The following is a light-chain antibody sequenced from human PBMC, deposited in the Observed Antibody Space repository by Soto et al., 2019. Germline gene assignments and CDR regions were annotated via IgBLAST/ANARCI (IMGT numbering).Light chain of an antibody. Sequence: EVVLTQSPGTLSLSPGERATLSCRTHQGVSSSIAWYQQKPGQAPRLLIHGISRRATGIPDRFGGSGSGTDFTLTISRLEPEDCAVYYCQQYGGSPPTFGQGTKV. CDR3: QQYGGSPPT. V-gene: IGKV3-20*01. CDR2: GIS. J-gene: IGKJ1*01. CDR1: QGVSSS.